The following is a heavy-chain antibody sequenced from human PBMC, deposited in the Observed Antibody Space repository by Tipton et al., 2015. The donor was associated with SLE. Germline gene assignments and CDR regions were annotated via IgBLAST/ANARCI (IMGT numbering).Heavy chain of an antibody. V-gene: IGHV4-59*01. CDR3: ARVAGYYAILIGYDTPRFFDY. D-gene: IGHD3-9*01. J-gene: IGHJ4*02. CDR1: GGSISSYY. Sequence: TLSLTCTVSGGSISSYYWSWIRQPPGKGLEWIGYIYYSGSTNYNPSLKSRVTISVDTSKNQFSLKLSSVTAADTAVYYCARVAGYYAILIGYDTPRFFDYWGQGTLVTVSS. CDR2: IYYSGST.